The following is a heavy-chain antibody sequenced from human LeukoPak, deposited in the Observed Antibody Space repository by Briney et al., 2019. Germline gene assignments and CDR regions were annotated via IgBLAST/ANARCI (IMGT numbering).Heavy chain of an antibody. CDR3: AKDDPPLLGYCSSTSCYAVR. CDR2: ISGSGGST. J-gene: IGHJ4*02. CDR1: GFTLSSYA. D-gene: IGHD2-2*01. V-gene: IGHV3-23*01. Sequence: GWSLRLSCAASGFTLSSYAMSWVRQAPGKGLEWVSAISGSGGSTYYADSVKGRFTISRDNSKNTLYLQMNSLRAEDTAVYYCAKDDPPLLGYCSSTSCYAVRGGQGTLVTVSS.